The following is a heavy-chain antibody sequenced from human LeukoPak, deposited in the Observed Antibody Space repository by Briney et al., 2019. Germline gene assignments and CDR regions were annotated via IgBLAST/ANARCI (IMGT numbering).Heavy chain of an antibody. Sequence: PSETLTLTCTVSGGSISSGGYYWSWIRQHPGKGLEWIGYIYYSGSTYYNPSLKSRVTISVDTSKNQFSLKLSSVTDADTAVYYCARGDSSGYSRLDYWGPGTLVTVSS. V-gene: IGHV4-31*03. CDR1: GGSISSGGYY. CDR2: IYYSGST. CDR3: ARGDSSGYSRLDY. D-gene: IGHD3-22*01. J-gene: IGHJ4*02.